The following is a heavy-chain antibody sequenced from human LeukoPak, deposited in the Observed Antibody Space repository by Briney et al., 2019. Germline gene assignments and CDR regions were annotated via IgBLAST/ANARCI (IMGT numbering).Heavy chain of an antibody. V-gene: IGHV1-46*01. CDR1: GYTFSSSY. CDR2: INPSGGGT. J-gene: IGHJ4*02. CDR3: ARSRDYSSSSPFDY. D-gene: IGHD6-13*01. Sequence: ASVKVSCKASGYTFSSSYVDWVRQAAGQGLEWMGIINPSGGGTSYAQKLQGRVTMTRDTSTSTVYMELSSLRSEDTAVYYCARSRDYSSSSPFDYWGQGTLVTVSS.